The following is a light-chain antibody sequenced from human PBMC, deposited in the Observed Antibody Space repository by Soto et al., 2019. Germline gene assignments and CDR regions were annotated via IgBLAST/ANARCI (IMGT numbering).Light chain of an antibody. Sequence: EIVMTQYPATLSVSPGERATLSCRASQSVSSNLAWYQPKPGQAPRLLIYGTSTRATGNPARFSGSGPGTEFTLTISSLQSHDFAVYYCQQYNNWLPLSFGGGAKVEIK. V-gene: IGKV3-15*01. J-gene: IGKJ4*02. CDR1: QSVSSN. CDR2: GTS. CDR3: QQYNNWLPLS.